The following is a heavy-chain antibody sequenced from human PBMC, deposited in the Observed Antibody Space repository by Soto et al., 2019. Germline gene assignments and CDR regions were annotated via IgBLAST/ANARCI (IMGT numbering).Heavy chain of an antibody. CDR3: ARDQVGYYDLWSGSPGVC. V-gene: IGHV3-66*01. CDR2: IYSGDHT. D-gene: IGHD3-3*01. Sequence: GGSLRLSCAVSGFTVSNNYLNWVRQAPGKGLEWVSVIYSGDHTYYADSVKGRFTISRDNSKNTLYLQMNSLRADDTAVYYCARDQVGYYDLWSGSPGVCWGQGTLVTVSS. J-gene: IGHJ4*02. CDR1: GFTVSNNY.